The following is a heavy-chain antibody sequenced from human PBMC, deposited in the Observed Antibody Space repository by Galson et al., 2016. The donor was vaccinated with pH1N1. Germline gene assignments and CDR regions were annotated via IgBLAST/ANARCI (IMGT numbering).Heavy chain of an antibody. CDR3: VRAVGRAEAH. CDR2: MNQDGNKK. D-gene: IGHD1-26*01. J-gene: IGHJ4*02. V-gene: IGHV3-7*01. Sequence: LRLSCAASGFTLSSYWMSWVRQAPGKGLEWVANMNQDGNKKYYVDSVKGRFFIPRDYSKNSLYLQMNSLRAEDTAMYYCVRAVGRAEAHWGQGTLVTVSS. CDR1: GFTLSSYW.